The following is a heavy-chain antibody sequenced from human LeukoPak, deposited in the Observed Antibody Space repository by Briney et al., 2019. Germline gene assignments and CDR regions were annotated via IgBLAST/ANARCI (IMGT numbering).Heavy chain of an antibody. CDR2: INEDGSEN. CDR1: GFTMSSSW. CDR3: AREPARDGYKSGAFDI. D-gene: IGHD5-24*01. Sequence: GSLRLSCTVSGFTMSSSWMSWVRQAPGKGLEWVANINEDGSENNYVGSVKGRFTISRDNAKNSLFLQMNSLRAEDTAVYYCAREPARDGYKSGAFDIWGQGTMVTVSS. J-gene: IGHJ3*02. V-gene: IGHV3-7*01.